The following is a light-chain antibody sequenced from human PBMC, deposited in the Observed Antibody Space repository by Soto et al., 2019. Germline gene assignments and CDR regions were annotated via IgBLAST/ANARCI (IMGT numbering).Light chain of an antibody. CDR2: DVS. J-gene: IGLJ1*01. Sequence: QSALTQPASVSGSPGQSITISCTGTSSDVGGYNYVSWYQQHPGKAPKLMIYDVSNRPSGVSNRFSGSKSGNTASLTISGLQAEDVADYYCSSYTSSSLYVFGTGTKLTFL. CDR1: SSDVGGYNY. CDR3: SSYTSSSLYV. V-gene: IGLV2-14*01.